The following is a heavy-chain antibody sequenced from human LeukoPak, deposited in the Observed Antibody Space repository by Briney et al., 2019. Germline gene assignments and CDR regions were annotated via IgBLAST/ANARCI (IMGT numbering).Heavy chain of an antibody. CDR2: INHSGST. V-gene: IGHV4-34*01. D-gene: IGHD5-18*01. CDR3: GRSGYSYGADAFDI. CDR1: GGSFSGYY. Sequence: SETLSLTCAVYGGSFSGYYWSWIRQPPGKGLEWIGEINHSGSTNYNPSLKSRVTISVDTSKNQFSLKLSSVTAADTAVYYCGRSGYSYGADAFDIWGQGTMVTVSS. J-gene: IGHJ3*02.